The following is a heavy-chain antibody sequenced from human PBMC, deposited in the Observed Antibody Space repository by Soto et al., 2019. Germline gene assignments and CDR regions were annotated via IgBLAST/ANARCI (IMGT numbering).Heavy chain of an antibody. Sequence: ASVKVSCKASGYTFTGYYMHWVRQAPGQGLEWMGWINPNSGGTKSAQKFQGRVTMTRDTSSSTAYMELSRLRSDDTAVYYCARRKGDYYDSSGYHYYFDYWGQGTLVTVSS. D-gene: IGHD3-22*01. CDR2: INPNSGGT. CDR1: GYTFTGYY. J-gene: IGHJ4*02. V-gene: IGHV1-2*02. CDR3: ARRKGDYYDSSGYHYYFDY.